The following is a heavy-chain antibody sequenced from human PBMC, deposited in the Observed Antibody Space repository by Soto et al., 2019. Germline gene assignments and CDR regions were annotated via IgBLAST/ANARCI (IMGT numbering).Heavy chain of an antibody. CDR1: GFTFRSYV. CDR3: ARWGTTGGLDV. V-gene: IGHV3-30*19. CDR2: TSYDGSNK. J-gene: IGHJ4*02. Sequence: QVQLVESGGGVVQPGASLRLSCVGSGFTFRSYVIHWVRQAPGKGLEWVALTSYDGSNKYYDDSVKGRFTISRDNSRNTVDLEMERLRLEETALFYCARWGTTGGLDVWGQGTLVSVSS. D-gene: IGHD3-16*01.